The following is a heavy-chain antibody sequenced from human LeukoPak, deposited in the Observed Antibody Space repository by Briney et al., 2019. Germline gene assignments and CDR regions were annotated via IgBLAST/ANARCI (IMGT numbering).Heavy chain of an antibody. V-gene: IGHV4-39*07. CDR3: ARDGYSNHEGYYYYMDV. CDR2: IYHSGTTYSGST. CDR1: GASMSNYY. Sequence: PSETLSLTCNVSGASMSNYYWVWIRQPPGKGLEWIGSIYHSGTTYSGSTYYNPSLKSRVTISVDTSKNQFSLKLSSVTAADTAVYYCARDGYSNHEGYYYYMDVWGKGTTVTVSS. J-gene: IGHJ6*03. D-gene: IGHD4-11*01.